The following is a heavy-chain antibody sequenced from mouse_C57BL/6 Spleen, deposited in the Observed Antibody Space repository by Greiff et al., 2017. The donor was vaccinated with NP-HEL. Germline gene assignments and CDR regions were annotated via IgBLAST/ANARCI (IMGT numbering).Heavy chain of an antibody. J-gene: IGHJ3*01. Sequence: VKLVESGAELVKPGASVKISCKASGYAFSSYWMNWVKQRPGKGLEWIGQIYPGDGDTNYNGKFKGKATLTADKSSSTAYMQLSSLTSEDSAVYFCARTGREGFAYWGQGTLVTVSA. V-gene: IGHV1-80*01. CDR2: IYPGDGDT. D-gene: IGHD4-1*01. CDR3: ARTGREGFAY. CDR1: GYAFSSYW.